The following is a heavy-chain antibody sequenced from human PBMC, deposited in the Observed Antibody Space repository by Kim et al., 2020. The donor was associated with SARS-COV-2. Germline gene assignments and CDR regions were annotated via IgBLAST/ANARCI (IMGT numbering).Heavy chain of an antibody. CDR1: GGSISSSSYY. J-gene: IGHJ3*02. D-gene: IGHD1-26*01. CDR3: AILRGSYYSAAFDI. CDR2: IYYSGST. V-gene: IGHV4-39*01. Sequence: SETLSLTCTVSGGSISSSSYYWGWIRQPPGKGLEWIGSIYYSGSTYYNPSLKSRVTISVDTSKNQFSLKLSSVTAADTAVYYCAILRGSYYSAAFDIWGQGTMVTVSS.